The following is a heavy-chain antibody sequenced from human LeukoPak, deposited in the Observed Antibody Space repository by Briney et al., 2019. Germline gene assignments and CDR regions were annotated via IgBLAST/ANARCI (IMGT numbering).Heavy chain of an antibody. CDR1: GDTFTNYY. D-gene: IGHD1/OR15-1a*01. Sequence: GASVKVSCKASGDTFTNYYLHWVRQAPGQGLEWMGIITPNGGSTSFLQEFQGRVTITRDTSTSTGYMELSSLKSEDTAVYYCAALGGGEHSYFDYWGQGTLVTVSS. J-gene: IGHJ4*02. V-gene: IGHV1-46*01. CDR2: ITPNGGST. CDR3: AALGGGEHSYFDY.